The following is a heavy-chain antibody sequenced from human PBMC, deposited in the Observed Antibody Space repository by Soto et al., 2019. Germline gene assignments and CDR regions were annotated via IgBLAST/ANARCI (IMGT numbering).Heavy chain of an antibody. CDR2: IWYDGSNK. V-gene: IGHV3-33*01. Sequence: QVQLVEPGGGVVQPGRSLRLSCAASGFTFSSYGMHWVRQAPGKGLEWVAVIWYDGSNKYYADSVKGRFTISRDNSKNTLYLQMNSLRAEDTAVYYCARDNSSSWYGQTNWFDPWGQGTLVTVSS. CDR3: ARDNSSSWYGQTNWFDP. J-gene: IGHJ5*02. CDR1: GFTFSSYG. D-gene: IGHD6-13*01.